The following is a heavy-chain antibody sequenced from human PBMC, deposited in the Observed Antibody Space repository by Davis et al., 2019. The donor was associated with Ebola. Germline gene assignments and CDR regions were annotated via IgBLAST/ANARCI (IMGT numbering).Heavy chain of an antibody. CDR2: IYHSGST. CDR3: ARDPQYYDFWSGINWFDP. CDR1: GYSISSGYY. Sequence: PSETLSLTCTVSGYSISSGYYWGWIRQPPGKGLEWIGSIYHSGSTYYNPSLKSRVTISVDTSKNQFSLKLSSVTAADTAVYYCARDPQYYDFWSGINWFDPWGQGTLVTVSS. J-gene: IGHJ5*02. V-gene: IGHV4-38-2*02. D-gene: IGHD3-3*01.